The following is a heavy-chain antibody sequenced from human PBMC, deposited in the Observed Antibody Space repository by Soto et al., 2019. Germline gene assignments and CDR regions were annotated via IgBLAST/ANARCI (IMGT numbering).Heavy chain of an antibody. Sequence: GGSLRLSCAGSGFTFRSYGLHWVRQSPGKGLEWVAFVSGGGETTYYADSVKGRSTISRDNSKNMMYMQMDSLRPDDTAVYYCAKEADIVIGPVAGPVAFSFDLWGQGTLVTVSS. V-gene: IGHV3-30*18. D-gene: IGHD2-2*01. CDR2: VSGGGETT. CDR1: GFTFRSYG. J-gene: IGHJ4*02. CDR3: AKEADIVIGPVAGPVAFSFDL.